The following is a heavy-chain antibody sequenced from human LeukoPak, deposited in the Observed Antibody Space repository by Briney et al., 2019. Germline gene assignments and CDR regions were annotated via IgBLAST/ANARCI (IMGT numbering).Heavy chain of an antibody. CDR1: GFTFDDYA. CDR3: ASAAYYYYGMDV. J-gene: IGHJ6*02. Sequence: GRSLRLSCAASGFTFDDYAMHWVRQAPGKGLEWVSGISWNSGSIGYADSVKGRFTISRDNAKNSLYLQMNSLRAEDTALYYCASAAYYYYGMDVWGQGTTVTVSS. CDR2: ISWNSGSI. V-gene: IGHV3-9*01.